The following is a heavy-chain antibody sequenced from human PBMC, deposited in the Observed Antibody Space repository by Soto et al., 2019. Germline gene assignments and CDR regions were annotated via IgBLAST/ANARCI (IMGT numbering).Heavy chain of an antibody. CDR3: ARDGVYGSGDDAFDI. CDR2: ISAYNGNT. Sequence: ASVKVSCKASGYTFTSYGISWVRQAPGQGLEWMGWISAYNGNTNYAQKLQGRVTMTTDTSTSTAYMELRSLKSDDTAVYYCARDGVYGSGDDAFDIWGQGTMVTVSS. CDR1: GYTFTSYG. V-gene: IGHV1-18*01. D-gene: IGHD3-10*01. J-gene: IGHJ3*02.